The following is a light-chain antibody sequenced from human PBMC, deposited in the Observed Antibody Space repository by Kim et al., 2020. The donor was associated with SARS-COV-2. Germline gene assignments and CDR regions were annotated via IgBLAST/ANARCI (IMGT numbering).Light chain of an antibody. Sequence: VALGQTVRITCQGDSLRSYCTTWFQQKPGQAPIVVVYGKNNRPSGIPARFSGSSSGNTASLTITGTQAGDEADYYCNSRDNNDNVLFGGGTRLTVL. CDR2: GKN. J-gene: IGLJ2*01. V-gene: IGLV3-19*01. CDR3: NSRDNNDNVL. CDR1: SLRSYC.